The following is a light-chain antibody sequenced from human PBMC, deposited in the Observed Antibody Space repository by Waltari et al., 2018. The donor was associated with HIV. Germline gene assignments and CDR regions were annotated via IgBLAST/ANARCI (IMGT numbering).Light chain of an antibody. CDR1: QFISTS. J-gene: IGKJ2*01. Sequence: DIQMTQSPSSMSASVGDRVTITCRASQFISTSLAWYQQRPSRAPKLLIFAASRLQSGVPSRFSGGGSGTQFTLTINRLQPEDLATYYCQQAYSFPHTFGQ. V-gene: IGKV1-12*01. CDR3: QQAYSFPHT. CDR2: AAS.